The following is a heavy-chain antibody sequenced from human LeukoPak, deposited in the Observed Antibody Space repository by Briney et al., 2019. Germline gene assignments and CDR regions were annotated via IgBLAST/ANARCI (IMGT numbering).Heavy chain of an antibody. D-gene: IGHD4-17*01. CDR3: ARVVRTTVPDY. J-gene: IGHJ4*02. CDR1: GGSFSGYY. Sequence: PSETLSLTCAVYGGSFSGYYWSWIRQPPGKGLEWIGEINHSGSTNYNPSLKSRVTISVDTSKNQFSLKLSAVTTADTAVYYCARVVRTTVPDYWGQGTLVTVSS. CDR2: INHSGST. V-gene: IGHV4-34*01.